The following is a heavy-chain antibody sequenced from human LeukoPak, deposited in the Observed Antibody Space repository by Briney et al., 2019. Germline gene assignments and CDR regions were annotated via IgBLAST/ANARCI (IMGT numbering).Heavy chain of an antibody. D-gene: IGHD2-2*01. CDR1: GFTFSSYW. Sequence: GGSLRPSCAASGFTFSSYWMSWVRQAPGTGLEWVANINQDGSEKYYVDSVKGRFTISRDNAKNSLYLEMNSLRAEDTAVYYCARDPTQYCSSTSCPGGDYFDYWGQGALVTVSS. CDR2: INQDGSEK. J-gene: IGHJ4*02. CDR3: ARDPTQYCSSTSCPGGDYFDY. V-gene: IGHV3-7*01.